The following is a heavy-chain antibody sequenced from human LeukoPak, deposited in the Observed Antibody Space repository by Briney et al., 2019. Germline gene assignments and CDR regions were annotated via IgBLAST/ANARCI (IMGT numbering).Heavy chain of an antibody. V-gene: IGHV3-11*01. CDR2: ISSSGSSK. J-gene: IGHJ4*02. D-gene: IGHD3-22*01. CDR1: GFTFSDYY. CDR3: ARSDHYDSNGYYDY. Sequence: PGGSLRLSCAASGFTFSDYYMSWIRLAPGRGLEWISYISSSGSSKYYADSMKGRVTISRDNAKKSLYLQMNSLRAEDTAVYYCARSDHYDSNGYYDYWGQGTLVTVSS.